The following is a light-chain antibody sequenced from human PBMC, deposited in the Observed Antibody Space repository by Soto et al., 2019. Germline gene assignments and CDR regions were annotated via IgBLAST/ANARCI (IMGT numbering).Light chain of an antibody. CDR3: QQYHSYST. CDR1: ETINNW. Sequence: DIQMTQSPSTLSASVGDRVTIPCRASETINNWLAWYQQKPGKAPKILIYDATSLESGVPPRFSGSRAGTEFTLTIRSLQPDDFATYYCQQYHSYSTFGQGTNVEVK. CDR2: DAT. V-gene: IGKV1-5*01. J-gene: IGKJ1*01.